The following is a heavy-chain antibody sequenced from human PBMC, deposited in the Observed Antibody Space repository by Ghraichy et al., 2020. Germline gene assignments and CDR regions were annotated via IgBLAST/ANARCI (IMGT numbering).Heavy chain of an antibody. CDR1: GGTFSSYA. D-gene: IGHD3-3*01. V-gene: IGHV1-69*13. Sequence: SVKVSCKASGGTFSSYAISWVRQAPGQGLEWMGGIIPIFGTANYAQKFQGRVTITADESTSTAYMELSSLRSEDTAVYYCARDIGRHYDFWSGYYRLDAFDIWGQGTMVTVSS. J-gene: IGHJ3*02. CDR2: IIPIFGTA. CDR3: ARDIGRHYDFWSGYYRLDAFDI.